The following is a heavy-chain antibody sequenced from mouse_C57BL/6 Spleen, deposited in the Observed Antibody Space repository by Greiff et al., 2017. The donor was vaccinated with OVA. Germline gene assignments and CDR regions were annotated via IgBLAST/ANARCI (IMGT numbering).Heavy chain of an antibody. D-gene: IGHD2-4*01. CDR1: GYTFTSYW. CDR3: ARIYYDYEGYFDY. V-gene: IGHV1-52*01. CDR2: IDPSDSET. Sequence: QVHVKQPGAELVRPGSSVKLSCKASGYTFTSYWMHWVKQRPIQGLEWIGNIDPSDSETHYNQKFKDKATLTVDKSSSTAYMQLSSLTSEDSAVYYCARIYYDYEGYFDYWGQGTTLTVSS. J-gene: IGHJ2*01.